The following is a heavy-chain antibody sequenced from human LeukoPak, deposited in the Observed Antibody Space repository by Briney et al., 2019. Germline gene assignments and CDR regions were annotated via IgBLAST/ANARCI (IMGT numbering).Heavy chain of an antibody. CDR1: GFTFSSYE. CDR2: VSSRGSTI. CDR3: ARERAWTKYISNWYGGDALDI. J-gene: IGHJ3*02. V-gene: IGHV3-48*03. D-gene: IGHD6-13*01. Sequence: GGSLRLSCAASGFTFSSYEMNWVRQAPGKGLDWVSYVSSRGSTIYYADSVKGRFTISRDNAKNSLYLQMNSLRAEDTAVYYCARERAWTKYISNWYGGDALDIWGQGTMVTVSS.